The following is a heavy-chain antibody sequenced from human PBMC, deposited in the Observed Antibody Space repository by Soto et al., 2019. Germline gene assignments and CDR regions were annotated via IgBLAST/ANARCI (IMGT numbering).Heavy chain of an antibody. Sequence: GASVKVSCKASGYTFTSYGISWVRQAPGQGLEWMGWISAYNSNTNYAQKLQGRVAMTTDTSTSTAYMELRSLRSDDTAVYYCARGEGLIAVAGTSGDYWGQGTLVTVS. CDR3: ARGEGLIAVAGTSGDY. D-gene: IGHD6-19*01. CDR2: ISAYNSNT. CDR1: GYTFTSYG. J-gene: IGHJ4*02. V-gene: IGHV1-18*01.